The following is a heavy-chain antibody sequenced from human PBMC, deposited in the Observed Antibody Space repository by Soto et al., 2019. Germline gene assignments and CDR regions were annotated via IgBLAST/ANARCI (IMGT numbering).Heavy chain of an antibody. CDR3: AREPLDGMDV. CDR1: GGSVNTGDNY. J-gene: IGHJ6*02. Sequence: HVQLHQSGPRRVKPSQTLSLECSVIGGSVNTGDNYWSWVRQSPGRGLEWIGYIYHTGNSFYNPALENRVTMSVDASKNQFSLTLTSVTAADTAVYFCAREPLDGMDVWGQGTNVTVSS. V-gene: IGHV4-30-4*01. CDR2: IYHTGNS.